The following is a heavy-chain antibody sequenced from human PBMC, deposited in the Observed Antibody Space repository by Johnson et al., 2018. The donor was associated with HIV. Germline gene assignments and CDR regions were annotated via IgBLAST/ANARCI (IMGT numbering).Heavy chain of an antibody. CDR1: GFTFGDFA. Sequence: VHLVESGGGLVQPGRSLRLSCTASGFTFGDFALSWVRQAPGKGLEWVANIKQDGSEKYYVDSVKGRFTISRDNAKNTLYLQMNSLRAEDTAVYYCARLSVAGDAFDIWGQGTMVTVSS. V-gene: IGHV3-7*03. CDR2: IKQDGSEK. J-gene: IGHJ3*02. D-gene: IGHD6-19*01. CDR3: ARLSVAGDAFDI.